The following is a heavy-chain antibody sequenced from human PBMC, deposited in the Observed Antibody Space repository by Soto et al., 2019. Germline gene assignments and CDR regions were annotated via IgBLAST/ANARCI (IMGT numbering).Heavy chain of an antibody. D-gene: IGHD6-13*01. CDR1: VYTFTSYG. Sequence: XSVKVSCKASVYTFTSYGISWVRQAPGQGLEWVGWISAYNGNTNYAQKLQGRVTMTTDTSTSTAYMELRSLRSDDTAVYYCARDRRPRYTSRVDAFDIWGQGTMVTVSS. CDR3: ARDRRPRYTSRVDAFDI. CDR2: ISAYNGNT. V-gene: IGHV1-18*01. J-gene: IGHJ3*02.